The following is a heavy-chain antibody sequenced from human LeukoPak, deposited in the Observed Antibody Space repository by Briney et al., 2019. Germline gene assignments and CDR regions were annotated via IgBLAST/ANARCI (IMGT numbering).Heavy chain of an antibody. D-gene: IGHD6-19*01. J-gene: IGHJ4*02. V-gene: IGHV3-15*01. Sequence: RPGGSLRLSCAASGFTFSNAWMSWVRQAPGKGLEWVGRIKSETDGGTTDYAAPVKGRFTISRDDSKNTLYLQMNSLKTEDTAVYYCTTLSGWYVEGDYWGQGTLVTVSS. CDR3: TTLSGWYVEGDY. CDR2: IKSETDGGTT. CDR1: GFTFSNAW.